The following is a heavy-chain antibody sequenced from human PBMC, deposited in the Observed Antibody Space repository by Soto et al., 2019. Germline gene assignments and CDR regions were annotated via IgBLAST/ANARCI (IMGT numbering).Heavy chain of an antibody. D-gene: IGHD2-15*01. CDR2: IYYTGST. Sequence: PSETLSLTCTFSGCSISSYYWSWIRQPPGKGLEWIAYIYYTGSTNYNPSLKSRVTISVDTSKNQFSLKLSSVTAADTAVYYCARQSLDCSGGSCYTYYFDYWGQGTLVTVSS. CDR1: GCSISSYY. J-gene: IGHJ4*02. CDR3: ARQSLDCSGGSCYTYYFDY. V-gene: IGHV4-59*08.